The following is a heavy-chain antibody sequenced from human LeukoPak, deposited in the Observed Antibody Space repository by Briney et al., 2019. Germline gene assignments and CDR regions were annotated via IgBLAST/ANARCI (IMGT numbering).Heavy chain of an antibody. CDR3: ATPRAESYYGMDV. Sequence: PGGSLRLSCVGSGFTVSSSFMSWVRQAPGKGLEWVAVISYDGSNKYYADSVKGRFTFSRDNSKNTLYLQMNSLRSEDTAVYYCATPRAESYYGMDVWGQGTTVTVSS. J-gene: IGHJ6*02. CDR1: GFTVSSSF. D-gene: IGHD6-19*01. V-gene: IGHV3-30*03. CDR2: ISYDGSNK.